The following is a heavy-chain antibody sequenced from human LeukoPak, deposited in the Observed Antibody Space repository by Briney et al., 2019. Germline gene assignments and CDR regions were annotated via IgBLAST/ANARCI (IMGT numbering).Heavy chain of an antibody. D-gene: IGHD5-12*01. CDR3: AKDEYSGYGSFDY. V-gene: IGHV3-9*01. CDR2: INWKSSDI. Sequence: GGSLRLSCAAYGFTFDDYAMHWVRQASGKGLEWVSGINWKSSDIGYADSVKGRFTISRDNAKNSLYLQMNRLRVEDTALYYCAKDEYSGYGSFDYWGQGTLVTVSS. J-gene: IGHJ4*02. CDR1: GFTFDDYA.